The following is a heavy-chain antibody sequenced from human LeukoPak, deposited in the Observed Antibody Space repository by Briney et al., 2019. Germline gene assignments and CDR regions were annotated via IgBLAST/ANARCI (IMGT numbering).Heavy chain of an antibody. J-gene: IGHJ4*02. Sequence: SETLSLTCTVSGGSISSSSYYWGWIRQPPGKGLEWIGSIYYSGSTYYNPSLKSRVTISVDTSKNQFSLKLSSVTAADTAVYYCARQLWFGELSYLDYWGQGTLVTVSS. CDR1: GGSISSSSYY. CDR2: IYYSGST. CDR3: ARQLWFGELSYLDY. V-gene: IGHV4-39*01. D-gene: IGHD3-10*01.